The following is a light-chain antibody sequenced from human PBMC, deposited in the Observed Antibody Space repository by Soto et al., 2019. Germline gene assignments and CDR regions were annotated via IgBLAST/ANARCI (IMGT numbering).Light chain of an antibody. V-gene: IGKV1-33*01. CDR1: QDISNY. CDR3: LQVHNLPT. CDR2: EAS. J-gene: IGKJ4*01. Sequence: DIQMTQSPSSLSASVGDRVTITCQASQDISNYLNWYQHKPGKAPKILIYEASTLETGVPSRFRGIGSGTDLTFTISSLQPEDIATYYCLQVHNLPTFGGGTKVEIK.